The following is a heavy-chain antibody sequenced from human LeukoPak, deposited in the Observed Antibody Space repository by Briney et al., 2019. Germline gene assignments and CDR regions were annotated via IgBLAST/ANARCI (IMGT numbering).Heavy chain of an antibody. V-gene: IGHV3-74*01. CDR1: GFSFSDYW. Sequence: GGSLRLSCVVSGFSFSDYWMHWVRKAPGKGLVWVSGIKTDGSDRRYADFVKGRFTISRDNAKNTLFLQMNSLRAEDTAVYYCIRDFLTVTTNEYWGQGTLVTVSS. J-gene: IGHJ4*02. D-gene: IGHD4-11*01. CDR3: IRDFLTVTTNEY. CDR2: IKTDGSDR.